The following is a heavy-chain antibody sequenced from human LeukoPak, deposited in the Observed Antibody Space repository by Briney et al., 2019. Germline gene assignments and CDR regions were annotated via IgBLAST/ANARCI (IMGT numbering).Heavy chain of an antibody. V-gene: IGHV3-23*01. D-gene: IGHD6-19*01. CDR1: RFTFSSYA. J-gene: IGHJ4*02. CDR3: AKDPVVYHGGSGWHYFDY. CDR2: IGGTGDKT. Sequence: SGGSLRLSCAASRFTFSSYAMSWFRQAPGRGLEWVSTIGGTGDKTYYADSVKGRFTISRDNSMETLYLQMNSLKAEDTAVYYCAKDPVVYHGGSGWHYFDYWGQGTLVTVSS.